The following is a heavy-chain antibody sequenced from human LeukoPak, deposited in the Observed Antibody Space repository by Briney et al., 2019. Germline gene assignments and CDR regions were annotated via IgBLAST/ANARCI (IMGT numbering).Heavy chain of an antibody. CDR3: ARDKKWQQLNYFDY. V-gene: IGHV3-11*04. D-gene: IGHD6-13*01. Sequence: GGSLRLSCAASGFTFSDYYMSWIRQAPGKGLEWVPYISSSGSTIYYADSVKGRFTISRDNAKNSLYLQMNSLRAEDTAVYYCARDKKWQQLNYFDYWGQGTLVTVSS. CDR1: GFTFSDYY. CDR2: ISSSGSTI. J-gene: IGHJ4*02.